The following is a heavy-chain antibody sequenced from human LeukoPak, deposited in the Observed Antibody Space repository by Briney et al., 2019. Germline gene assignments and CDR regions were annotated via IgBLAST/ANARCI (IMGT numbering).Heavy chain of an antibody. CDR2: IKSKTDGGTT. Sequence: PGGSLRLSCAASGFTFSNAWMSWVRQAPGKGLEWVGRIKSKTDGGTTDNAAPVKGRFTISRDDSKNTLYLQMNSLKTEDTAVYHCTTDPDYYDSSGYSDYWGQGTLVTVSS. V-gene: IGHV3-15*01. D-gene: IGHD3-22*01. CDR1: GFTFSNAW. J-gene: IGHJ4*02. CDR3: TTDPDYYDSSGYSDY.